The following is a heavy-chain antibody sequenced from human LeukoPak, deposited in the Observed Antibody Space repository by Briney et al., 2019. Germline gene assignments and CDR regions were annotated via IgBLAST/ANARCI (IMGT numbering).Heavy chain of an antibody. CDR1: GYTFIRNG. J-gene: IGHJ4*02. CDR2: ISPYNENT. D-gene: IGHD3-22*01. CDR3: ARETYYYDSSLDY. Sequence: ASVKVSCKASGYTFIRNGISWVRQAPGQGLEWMGWISPYNENTKYLQKLQGRVTLTTDTSTSTAYMELRSLTSDDTAVYYCARETYYYDSSLDYWGQGTLVTVSS. V-gene: IGHV1-18*01.